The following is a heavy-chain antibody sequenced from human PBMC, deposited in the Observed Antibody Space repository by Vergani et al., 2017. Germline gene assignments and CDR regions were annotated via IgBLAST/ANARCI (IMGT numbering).Heavy chain of an antibody. CDR3: ATGPGANDTPSAG. V-gene: IGHV1-2*02. CDR1: GYTFTDYY. J-gene: IGHJ4*02. CDR2: INPNSGGT. D-gene: IGHD3-9*01. Sequence: QVQLVQSGAEVKKPGASMKVSCKASGYTFTDYYMHWVRQAPGQGLEWMGWINPNSGGTTYAQKFQGRVTLTRDTSISTAYMELSRLRSDDTAVYYCATGPGANDTPSAGWGQGTLVTVSS.